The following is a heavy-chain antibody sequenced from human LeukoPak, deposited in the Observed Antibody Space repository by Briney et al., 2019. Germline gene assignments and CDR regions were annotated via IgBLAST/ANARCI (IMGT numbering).Heavy chain of an antibody. V-gene: IGHV3-23*01. J-gene: IGHJ4*02. D-gene: IGHD3-22*01. CDR3: AKYYEKSLGY. CDR2: FSGRTTNT. Sequence: PGGSLRLSWAASGFTFSSYTMGWVRQAPGKGLEWVSAFSGRTTNTYYADSVKGRFTISRDNSKNTLYLQLNSLTAGDTAVYYCAKYYEKSLGYWGQGTLVTVSS. CDR1: GFTFSSYT.